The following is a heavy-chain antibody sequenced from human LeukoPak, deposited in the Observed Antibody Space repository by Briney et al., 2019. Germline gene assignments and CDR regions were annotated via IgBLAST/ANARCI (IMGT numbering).Heavy chain of an antibody. CDR1: GFTFSSYG. V-gene: IGHV3-21*01. CDR3: HITMVRGVIIDFDY. D-gene: IGHD3-10*01. J-gene: IGHJ4*02. CDR2: ISSSSSYI. Sequence: GGSLRLSCAASGFTFSSYGMHWVRQAPGKGLEWVSSISSSSSYIYYADSVKGRFTISRDNAKNSLYLQMNSLRAEDTAVYYCHITMVRGVIIDFDYWGQGTLVTVSS.